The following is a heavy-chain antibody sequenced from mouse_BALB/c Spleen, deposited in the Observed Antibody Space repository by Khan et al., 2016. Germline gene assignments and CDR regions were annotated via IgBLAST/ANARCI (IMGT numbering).Heavy chain of an antibody. CDR2: IDPSSSET. V-gene: IGHV1-52*01. CDR1: GYTFTTYW. Sequence: QVQLQQSGPELVRPGASVKMSCKASGYTFTTYWIHWVKQRPGQGLEWIGMIDPSSSETRFIQKFTDKATLTVDQSSSTAYMLLSGPTFEDSAVYYCARIKKIVATYFDYWGQGTTLTVSS. J-gene: IGHJ2*01. D-gene: IGHD1-1*01. CDR3: ARIKKIVATYFDY.